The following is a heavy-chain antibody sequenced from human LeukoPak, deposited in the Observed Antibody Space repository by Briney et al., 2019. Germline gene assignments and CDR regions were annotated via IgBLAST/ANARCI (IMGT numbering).Heavy chain of an antibody. CDR1: GFTFSSYS. CDR2: ISSSSSYI. Sequence: GGSLRLSCAASGFTFSSYSMNWVRQAPGKGLEWVSSISSSSSYIYYADSVKGRFTISRDNAKNSLYLQMNSLRAEDTAVYYCARGRRNYCGGDCYQFDYWGQGTLVTVSS. V-gene: IGHV3-21*01. D-gene: IGHD2-21*02. J-gene: IGHJ4*02. CDR3: ARGRRNYCGGDCYQFDY.